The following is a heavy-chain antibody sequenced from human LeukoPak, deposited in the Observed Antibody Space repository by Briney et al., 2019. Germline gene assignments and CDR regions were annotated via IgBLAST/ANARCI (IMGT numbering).Heavy chain of an antibody. J-gene: IGHJ4*02. CDR3: ARTPFSYYDFWSGYSLTPDFDY. V-gene: IGHV7-4-1*02. CDR1: GYTFTSYA. Sequence: ASVKVSCKASGYTFTSYAMNWVRQAPGQGLEWMGWINTNTGNPTYAQGFTGRFVFSLDTSVSTAYLQISSLKAEDTAVYYCARTPFSYYDFWSGYSLTPDFDYWGQGTLVTVSS. D-gene: IGHD3-3*01. CDR2: INTNTGNP.